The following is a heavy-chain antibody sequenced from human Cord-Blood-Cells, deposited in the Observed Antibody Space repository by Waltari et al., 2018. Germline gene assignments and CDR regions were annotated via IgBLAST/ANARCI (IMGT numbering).Heavy chain of an antibody. CDR1: GYTLTELS. CDR3: ATDLTANACDI. CDR2: CDAEEGAT. D-gene: IGHD5-18*01. J-gene: IGHJ3*02. Sequence: QIQLVQSGAEVKKPGASVKVSCKVSGYTLTELSMHWVRQAPGKGLEWMGGCDAEEGATIHAKKFQGRRTMTEDTSTDTADMELSSLRSEDSAVYYCATDLTANACDIWGQGTMVTVSS. V-gene: IGHV1-24*01.